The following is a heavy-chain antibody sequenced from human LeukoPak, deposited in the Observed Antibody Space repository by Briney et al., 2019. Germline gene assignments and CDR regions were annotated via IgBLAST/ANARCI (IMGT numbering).Heavy chain of an antibody. CDR1: GFTLSSYA. V-gene: IGHV3-23*01. Sequence: HPGGSLRLSCAASGFTLSSYAMNWVRQAPGKGLQWVSAISGSGGSTYYADYVKGRFTISRDNSKNTLYLQVNSLRAEDTAVYYCAKDFRYEYCSGGNCYYYYGMDVWGQGTTVTVSS. J-gene: IGHJ6*02. CDR3: AKDFRYEYCSGGNCYYYYGMDV. CDR2: ISGSGGST. D-gene: IGHD2-15*01.